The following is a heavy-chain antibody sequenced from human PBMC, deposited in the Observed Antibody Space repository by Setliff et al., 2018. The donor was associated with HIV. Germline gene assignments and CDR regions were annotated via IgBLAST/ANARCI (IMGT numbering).Heavy chain of an antibody. D-gene: IGHD3-22*01. CDR2: ITHSGRT. CDR1: DGSFSGYY. J-gene: IGHJ4*02. V-gene: IGHV4-34*01. Sequence: PSETLSLTCAVYDGSFSGYYWIWIRQPPGKGLEWIGEITHSGRTNYNPSLKSRVTISVDTSKNQFSLKLSTVTAADTAVYYCARDDYLDSSGYEGASYWGRGTLVTV. CDR3: ARDDYLDSSGYEGASY.